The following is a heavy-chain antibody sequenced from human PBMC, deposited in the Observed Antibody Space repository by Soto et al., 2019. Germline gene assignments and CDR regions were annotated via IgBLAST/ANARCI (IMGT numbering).Heavy chain of an antibody. CDR3: FIDPHGGKSGDVPALDI. V-gene: IGHV3-20*04. Sequence: GGSMRLSCASSGFTLDHYGLTWFLKAPGKGLEWVSGSNWNGGCTGYAESVKGGFTIYRDNAKNCLYLQMNTLRAEYTALYYRFIDPHGGKSGDVPALDILSQGTMDTVS. D-gene: IGHD2-21*02. CDR1: GFTLDHYG. CDR2: SNWNGGCT. J-gene: IGHJ3*02.